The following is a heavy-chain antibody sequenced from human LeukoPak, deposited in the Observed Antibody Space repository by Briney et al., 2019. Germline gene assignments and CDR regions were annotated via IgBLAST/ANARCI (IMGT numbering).Heavy chain of an antibody. V-gene: IGHV3-48*01. CDR3: YGSGSYLVANYYYYMDV. CDR1: GFTFSSYS. D-gene: IGHD3-10*01. CDR2: ISSSSSTI. J-gene: IGHJ6*03. Sequence: GGSLRLSCAASGFTFSSYSMNWVRQAPGKGLEWVSYISSSSSTIYYADSVKGRFTISRDNAKSSLYLQMNSLRAEDTAVYYCYGSGSYLVANYYYYMDVWGKGTTVTVSS.